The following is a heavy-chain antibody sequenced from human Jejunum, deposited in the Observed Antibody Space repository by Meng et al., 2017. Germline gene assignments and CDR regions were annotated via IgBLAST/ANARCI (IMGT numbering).Heavy chain of an antibody. V-gene: IGHV3-74*01. CDR3: VRDSYVTDIYYGMDV. CDR1: GFTFSSYW. J-gene: IGHJ6*02. CDR2: INTDGSST. D-gene: IGHD3-16*01. Sequence: GGSLRLPCAASGFTFSSYWMHWVRQAPGKGLVWVARINTDGSSTSYADSVKGRFTISRDNAKNSLDLQMNSLRAEDTAVYYCVRDSYVTDIYYGMDVWGQGTTVTVSS.